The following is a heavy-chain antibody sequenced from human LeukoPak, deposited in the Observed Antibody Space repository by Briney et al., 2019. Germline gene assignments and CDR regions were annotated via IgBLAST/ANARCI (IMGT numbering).Heavy chain of an antibody. Sequence: GGSLRLSCAASGFTFDDYAMHWVRQAPGKGLEWVSGISWNSGSIGYADSVKGRFTISRDNAKNSLYLQMNSLRAEDTALYYCAKDKTATLSGAGMDVWGQGTTVTVSS. V-gene: IGHV3-9*01. CDR3: AKDKTATLSGAGMDV. J-gene: IGHJ6*02. CDR1: GFTFDDYA. CDR2: ISWNSGSI. D-gene: IGHD5-18*01.